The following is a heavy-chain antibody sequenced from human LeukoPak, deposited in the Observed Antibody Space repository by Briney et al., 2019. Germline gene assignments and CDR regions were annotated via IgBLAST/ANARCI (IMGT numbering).Heavy chain of an antibody. Sequence: GGSLRLSCAASGFTFSVSAMHWVRQASGKGLEWVGRIRSKANSYATAYAASVKGRFTISRDDSKNTAYLQMNSLKTEDTAVYYCTSLTLAVAGSPFNWFDPWGQGTLVTVSS. CDR3: TSLTLAVAGSPFNWFDP. CDR1: GFTFSVSA. J-gene: IGHJ5*02. D-gene: IGHD6-19*01. CDR2: IRSKANSYAT. V-gene: IGHV3-73*01.